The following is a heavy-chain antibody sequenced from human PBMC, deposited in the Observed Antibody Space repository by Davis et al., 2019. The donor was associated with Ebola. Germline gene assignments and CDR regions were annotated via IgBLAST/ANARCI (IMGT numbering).Heavy chain of an antibody. CDR1: GFTFSSYA. D-gene: IGHD3-3*01. Sequence: GASLKISCAASGFTFSSYAMSWVRQAPGKGLEWVSAISGSGGSTYYADSVKGRFTISRDNSKNTLYLQMNSLRAEDTAVYYCAKPPLYYDFWSGYYDYWGQGTLVTVSS. CDR3: AKPPLYYDFWSGYYDY. J-gene: IGHJ4*02. CDR2: ISGSGGST. V-gene: IGHV3-23*01.